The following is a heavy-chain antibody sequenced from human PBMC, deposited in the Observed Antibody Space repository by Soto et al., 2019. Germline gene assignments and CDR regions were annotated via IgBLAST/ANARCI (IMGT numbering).Heavy chain of an antibody. CDR3: ARGLFTIFGVVILYNWFDP. Sequence: ASVKVSFKASGYTFTSYGISWVRQAPGQGLEWMGWISAYNGNTNYAQKLQGRVTMTTDTSTSTAYMELRSLRSDDTAVYYCARGLFTIFGVVILYNWFDPWGQGTLVTVSS. D-gene: IGHD3-3*01. V-gene: IGHV1-18*01. CDR1: GYTFTSYG. J-gene: IGHJ5*02. CDR2: ISAYNGNT.